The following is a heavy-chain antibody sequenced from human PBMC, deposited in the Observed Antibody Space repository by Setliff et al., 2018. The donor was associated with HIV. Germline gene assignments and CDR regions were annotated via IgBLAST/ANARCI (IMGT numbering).Heavy chain of an antibody. V-gene: IGHV5-51*01. J-gene: IGHJ4*02. Sequence: GESLKISCKGSGYSFTSYWIGWVRQMPGKGLEWMGIIYPGDSDTRYSPSFQGQVTISADKSVSTAYLQWSSLKASDTAVYYCATYHYYDSSAYYIDLYYLDYWGQGTLVTVSS. D-gene: IGHD3-22*01. CDR2: IYPGDSDT. CDR1: GYSFTSYW. CDR3: ATYHYYDSSAYYIDLYYLDY.